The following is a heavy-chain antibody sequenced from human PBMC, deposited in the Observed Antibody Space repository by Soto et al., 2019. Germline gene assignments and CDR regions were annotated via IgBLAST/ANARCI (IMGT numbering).Heavy chain of an antibody. CDR2: ISTYSGNT. CDR3: ARDPYHVLMVNAPNLYGMDV. Sequence: QVQLVQSGAEVKKPGASVKLSCKASGYTFTTYDISWVRQAPGQGLEWMGRISTYSGNTNYPQSLQGRLTMTTDTSTTTAYRELSSLRSDDTAVYYCARDPYHVLMVNAPNLYGMDVWGQGTTVTVSS. J-gene: IGHJ6*02. D-gene: IGHD2-8*01. CDR1: GYTFTTYD. V-gene: IGHV1-18*01.